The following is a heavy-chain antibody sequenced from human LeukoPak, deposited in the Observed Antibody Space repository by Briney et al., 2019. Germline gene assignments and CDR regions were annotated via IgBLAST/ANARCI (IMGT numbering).Heavy chain of an antibody. D-gene: IGHD6-13*01. Sequence: SSVPVSFTASGGTFISYAISWVRQAPGQGLEWMGRIIPILGIANYAQKFQGRVTITADKSTSTAYMELSSLRSDDTAVYSWARGPLGIAAAGPSYYYDLGMDVWGQGTTVTVSS. CDR1: GGTFISYA. V-gene: IGHV1-69*10. CDR3: ARGPLGIAAAGPSYYYDLGMDV. J-gene: IGHJ6*02. CDR2: IIPILGIA.